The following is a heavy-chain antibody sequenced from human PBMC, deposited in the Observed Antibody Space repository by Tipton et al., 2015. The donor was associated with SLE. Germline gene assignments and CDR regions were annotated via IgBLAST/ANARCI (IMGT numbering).Heavy chain of an antibody. CDR2: INHSGST. V-gene: IGHV4-34*01. CDR3: ARSRGWYFDL. Sequence: GLVKPSETLSLTCTVSGGSISSYYWSGIRQPPGKGLEWIGEINHSGSTNYNPSLKSRVTISVDTSKNQFSLKLSSVTAADTAVYYCARSRGWYFDLWGRGTLVTVSS. CDR1: GGSISSYY. J-gene: IGHJ2*01.